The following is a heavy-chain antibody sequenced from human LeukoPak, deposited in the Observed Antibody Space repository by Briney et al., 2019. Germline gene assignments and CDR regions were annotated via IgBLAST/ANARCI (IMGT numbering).Heavy chain of an antibody. Sequence: SVKVSCKASGGTFSSYAISWVRQAPGQGLEWMGRIIPILGIANYAQKFQGRVTITADKSTSTAYMELSSLRSEDTAVYYCARSYYYDSTPVGYWGQGTLVTVSS. D-gene: IGHD3-22*01. CDR2: IIPILGIA. CDR3: ARSYYYDSTPVGY. CDR1: GGTFSSYA. V-gene: IGHV1-69*04. J-gene: IGHJ4*02.